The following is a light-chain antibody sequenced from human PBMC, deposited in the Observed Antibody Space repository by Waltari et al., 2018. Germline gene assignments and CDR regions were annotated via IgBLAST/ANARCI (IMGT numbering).Light chain of an antibody. J-gene: IGKJ1*01. V-gene: IGKV3-11*01. CDR3: QQRSSWPRT. CDR1: QSINNY. CDR2: SAS. Sequence: TLSCRASQSINNYLAWYQQKPGQAPRLLIYSASNRATGIPARFSGSGSGTDFFLTISSLDPEDFAVYYCQQRSSWPRTFGQGTRVEIK.